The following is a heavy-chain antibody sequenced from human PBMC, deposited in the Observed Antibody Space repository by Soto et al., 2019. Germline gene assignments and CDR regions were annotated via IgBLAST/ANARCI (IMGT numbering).Heavy chain of an antibody. Sequence: XGSLGLTFVASGFIFSDFGMTWVRQSPGKGLEWVSTIHPEGTNTHYADSVRGRFTISRDNLKDTLYLEMNSLRAEDTAIYFCAKDPSTGSADFWGQGTLVTVSS. V-gene: IGHV3-23*01. CDR3: AKDPSTGSADF. D-gene: IGHD3-9*01. CDR1: GFIFSDFG. J-gene: IGHJ4*02. CDR2: IHPEGTNT.